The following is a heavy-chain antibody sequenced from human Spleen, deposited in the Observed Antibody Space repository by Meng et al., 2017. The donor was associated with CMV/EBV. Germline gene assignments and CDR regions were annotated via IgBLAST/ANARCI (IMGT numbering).Heavy chain of an antibody. D-gene: IGHD1-14*01. CDR1: GGSIGSGDYY. J-gene: IGHJ5*02. Sequence: QVPLHASRPGLVTPSQTLSLTFTVSGGSIGSGDYYWSWIRQPPGKGLEWIGYIYYSGSTYYNPSLKSRVTISIDTSKNQFSLKLSSVTAADTAVYYCARAEYYNWFDPWGQGTLVTVSS. CDR2: IYYSGST. V-gene: IGHV4-30-4*08. CDR3: ARAEYYNWFDP.